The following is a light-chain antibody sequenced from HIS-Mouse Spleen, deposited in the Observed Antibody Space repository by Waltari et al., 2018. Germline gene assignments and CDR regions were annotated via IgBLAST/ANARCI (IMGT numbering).Light chain of an antibody. Sequence: SYELTQPLSVSVALGQTARITCGGNNIGSKNVNWYQQKPGQAPVLVIYRDSNRPSGIAERFAGSNSGKPATLTISRAQAGDEADYYCQVWDSSTVVFGGGTKLTVL. CDR3: QVWDSSTVV. CDR1: NIGSKN. J-gene: IGLJ2*01. V-gene: IGLV3-9*01. CDR2: RDS.